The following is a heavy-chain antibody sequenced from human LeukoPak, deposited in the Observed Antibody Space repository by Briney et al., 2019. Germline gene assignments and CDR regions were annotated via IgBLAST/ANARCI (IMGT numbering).Heavy chain of an antibody. CDR3: TRVLPPYYDFWSGYYPNPLYYGMDV. D-gene: IGHD3-3*01. CDR2: IGPGSTVI. CDR1: GFTFSSYS. J-gene: IGHJ6*02. V-gene: IGHV3-48*01. Sequence: GGSLRLSCAASGFTFSSYSMNWVRQAPGKGLEWVSYIGPGSTVIYYADSLKGRFTISRDNAKNSLFLQMNSLRAEDTAVYYCTRVLPPYYDFWSGYYPNPLYYGMDVWGQGTTVTVSS.